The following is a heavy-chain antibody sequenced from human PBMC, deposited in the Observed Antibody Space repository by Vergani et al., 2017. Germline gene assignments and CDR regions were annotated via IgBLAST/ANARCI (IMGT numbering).Heavy chain of an antibody. CDR1: GGSISSYY. V-gene: IGHV4-59*01. CDR2: IYYSGST. J-gene: IGHJ6*03. CDR3: ASGVWYDSNYYYYMDV. D-gene: IGHD3-22*01. Sequence: QVQLQESGPGLVKPSETLSLTCTVSGGSISSYYWSWIRQPPGKGLEWIGYIYYSGSTNYNPSLKSRVTISVDTSKNQFSLKLSSVTAADTAVYYCASGVWYDSNYYYYMDVWGKGTTVTVSS.